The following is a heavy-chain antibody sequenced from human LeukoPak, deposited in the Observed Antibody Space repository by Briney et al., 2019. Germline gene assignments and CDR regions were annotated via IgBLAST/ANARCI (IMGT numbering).Heavy chain of an antibody. Sequence: GGSLRLSCAASGFTFSTYAMTWVRQAPGKGLDWVSLISDSGGNTYYADSVKGRFTISRDNSKNTLSLQMNSLRAEDTAVYYCAKDVRVGGGGMDVWGQGTPVTVS. D-gene: IGHD1-26*01. CDR1: GFTFSTYA. V-gene: IGHV3-23*01. J-gene: IGHJ6*02. CDR2: ISDSGGNT. CDR3: AKDVRVGGGGMDV.